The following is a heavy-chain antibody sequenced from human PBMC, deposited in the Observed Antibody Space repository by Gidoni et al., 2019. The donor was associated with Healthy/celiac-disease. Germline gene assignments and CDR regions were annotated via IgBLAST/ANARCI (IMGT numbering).Heavy chain of an antibody. V-gene: IGHV3-11*01. CDR1: GFTCRDYY. D-gene: IGHD3-10*01. CDR2: ISSSGSTI. J-gene: IGHJ5*02. Sequence: QVQLVESGGGLVKPGWSLRLSCAASGFTCRDYYMSWIPQAPGKGLEGVSYISSSGSTIYYADSVKGRFTISRDNAKNSLYLQMNSLRAEDTAVYYCARALGPDYYGSGSYLNWFDPWGQGTLVTVSS. CDR3: ARALGPDYYGSGSYLNWFDP.